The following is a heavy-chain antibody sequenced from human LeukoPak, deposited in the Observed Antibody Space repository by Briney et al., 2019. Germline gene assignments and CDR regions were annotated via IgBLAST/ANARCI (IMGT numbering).Heavy chain of an antibody. CDR1: GFTFSDYY. V-gene: IGHV3-11*04. CDR2: ISSSGSTI. J-gene: IGHJ4*02. CDR3: ARSRVGSYKDY. Sequence: AGSLRLSCAASGFTFSDYYMSWIRQAPGKGLEWVSYISSSGSTIYYADSVKGRFTISRVNAKNSLYLQMNSLRAEDTAVYYCARSRVGSYKDYWGQGTLVTVSS. D-gene: IGHD3-10*01.